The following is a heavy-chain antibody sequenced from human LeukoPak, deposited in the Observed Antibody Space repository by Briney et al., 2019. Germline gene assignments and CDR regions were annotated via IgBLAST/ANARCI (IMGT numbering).Heavy chain of an antibody. Sequence: PSETLSLTCTVSGGSISGFYWSWSRQPPGKGLEWIGYIYYSGSTNYNPSLKSRVTVSIDTSNNQFSLKLSSVTAADTAVYYCARGRYVWGSYPPFDYWGQGTLVTVSS. CDR3: ARGRYVWGSYPPFDY. CDR1: GGSISGFY. CDR2: IYYSGST. J-gene: IGHJ4*02. D-gene: IGHD3-16*02. V-gene: IGHV4-59*01.